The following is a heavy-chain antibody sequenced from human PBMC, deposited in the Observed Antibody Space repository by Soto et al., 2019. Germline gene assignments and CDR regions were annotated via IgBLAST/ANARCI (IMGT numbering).Heavy chain of an antibody. Sequence: QVQLVQSGAEVKKPGASVKVSCKASGYIFTNHYIHWVRQAPGQGLEWMGIINPSGGSTNYLQKFHGRITMTRDTSTSTVYMELSSLRSEDTAVYFCVRADYSDSSGFSYDCWGQGSLVTVSS. D-gene: IGHD3-22*01. V-gene: IGHV1-46*01. CDR3: VRADYSDSSGFSYDC. CDR1: GYIFTNHY. CDR2: INPSGGST. J-gene: IGHJ4*02.